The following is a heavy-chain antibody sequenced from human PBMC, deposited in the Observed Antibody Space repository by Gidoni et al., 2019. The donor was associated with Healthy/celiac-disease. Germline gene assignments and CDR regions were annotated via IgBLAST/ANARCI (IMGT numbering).Heavy chain of an antibody. D-gene: IGHD1-26*01. Sequence: QVTLKESGPVLVKPTETLTLTCTVSGFSLSNARMGVSWIRQPPGKALEWLAHLFSNDEKSYSTSLKSRLTISKDTSKSQVVLTMTNMDPVDTATYYCARIWEWELHFDYWGQGTLVTVSS. CDR1: GFSLSNARMG. CDR2: LFSNDEK. J-gene: IGHJ4*02. CDR3: ARIWEWELHFDY. V-gene: IGHV2-26*01.